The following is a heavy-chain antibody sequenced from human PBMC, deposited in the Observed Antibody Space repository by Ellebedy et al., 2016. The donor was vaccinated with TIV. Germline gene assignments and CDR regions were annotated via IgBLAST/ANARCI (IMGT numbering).Heavy chain of an antibody. D-gene: IGHD3-22*01. CDR2: ISYDGSNK. V-gene: IGHV3-30-3*01. J-gene: IGHJ6*02. Sequence: GESLKISXAASGFTFSSYAMHWVRQAPGKGLEWVAVISYDGSNKYYADSVKGRFTISRDNSKNTLYLQMNSLRAEDTAVYYCARGGPPYDKYYYYGMDVWGQGTTVTVSS. CDR1: GFTFSSYA. CDR3: ARGGPPYDKYYYYGMDV.